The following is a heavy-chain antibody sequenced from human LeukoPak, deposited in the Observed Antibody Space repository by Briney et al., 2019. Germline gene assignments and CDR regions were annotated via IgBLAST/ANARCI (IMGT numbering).Heavy chain of an antibody. CDR3: ARGGDFWSGYYPTGP. J-gene: IGHJ5*02. Sequence: SETLSLTCTVSGGSISSYSWSWIRQPPGKGLEWIGYIYHSGSTYYNPSLKSRVTISVDRSKNQFSLKLSSVTAADTAVYHCARGGDFWSGYYPTGPWGQGTLVTVSS. CDR2: IYHSGST. D-gene: IGHD3-3*01. V-gene: IGHV4-30-2*01. CDR1: GGSISSYS.